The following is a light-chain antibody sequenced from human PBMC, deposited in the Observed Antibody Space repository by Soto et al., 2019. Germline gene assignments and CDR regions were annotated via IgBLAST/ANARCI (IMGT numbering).Light chain of an antibody. CDR3: SSYASGTTHVV. V-gene: IGLV2-14*01. CDR1: SSDIGGYNY. CDR2: EVS. J-gene: IGLJ2*01. Sequence: QSALTQPASVSGSPGQSITISCTGTSSDIGGYNYVSWYQQYPGKAPKLMIYEVSNRPSGVSNRFSGSKSGNAASLTFSGLRAEDEADYYCSSYASGTTHVVFGGGTKLTVL.